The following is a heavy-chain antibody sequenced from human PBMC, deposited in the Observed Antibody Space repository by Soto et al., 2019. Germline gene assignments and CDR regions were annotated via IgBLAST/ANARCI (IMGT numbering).Heavy chain of an antibody. D-gene: IGHD3-3*01. CDR2: IYNSGST. J-gene: IGHJ6*02. V-gene: IGHV4-59*01. CDR3: ARDGGFYYGMDV. CDR1: GGSISSYY. Sequence: SETLSLTFTVYGGSISSYYWSWIRQPPGKGLEWIGYIYNSGSTNYNPSLKSRVTISVDTSKNQFSLKLSSVTAADTAVYYCARDGGFYYGMDVWGQGTTVTVS.